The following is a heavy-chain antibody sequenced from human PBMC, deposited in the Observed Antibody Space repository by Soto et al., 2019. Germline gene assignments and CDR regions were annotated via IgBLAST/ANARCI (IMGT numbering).Heavy chain of an antibody. CDR1: GGTFSSYA. Sequence: QVQLVQSGAEVKKPGSSVKVSCKASGGTFSSYAISWVRQAPGQGLEWMGGIIPIFGTANYAQKCQGRVTITADESTSPAYMELSSLRSEDTAVYYCARDSRYCSGGSCYFLPGIDYWGQGTLVTVSS. CDR3: ARDSRYCSGGSCYFLPGIDY. V-gene: IGHV1-69*12. CDR2: IIPIFGTA. J-gene: IGHJ4*02. D-gene: IGHD2-15*01.